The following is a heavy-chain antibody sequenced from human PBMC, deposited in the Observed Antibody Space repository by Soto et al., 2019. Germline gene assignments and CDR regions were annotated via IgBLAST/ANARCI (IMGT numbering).Heavy chain of an antibody. V-gene: IGHV3-48*01. Sequence: GGSLRLSCAASGFTFSSYSMNWVRQAPGKGLEWVSYISSSSSTIYYADSVKGRFKXXRDNAKKSMYLQTNSLRAEDTAVYYCAREVPYRLDCPCDAFDIWGQGTLVTVSS. CDR3: AREVPYRLDCPCDAFDI. CDR2: ISSSSSTI. D-gene: IGHD2-21*02. CDR1: GFTFSSYS. J-gene: IGHJ3*02.